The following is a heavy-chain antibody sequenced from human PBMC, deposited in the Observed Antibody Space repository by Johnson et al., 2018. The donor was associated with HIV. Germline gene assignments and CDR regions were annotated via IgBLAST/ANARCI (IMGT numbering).Heavy chain of an antibody. CDR3: AREPPVEMATHDAFDI. CDR2: IRYDGSNK. D-gene: IGHD5-24*01. Sequence: QVQLVESGGGLVQPGGSLRLSCAASGFTLNSHGMHWVRQAPGKGLEWVAFIRYDGSNKYYADSVKGRFTISRDNSKNTLYLQMNSLRAEDTAVYYCAREPPVEMATHDAFDIWGQGTMVTVSS. V-gene: IGHV3-30*02. CDR1: GFTLNSHG. J-gene: IGHJ3*02.